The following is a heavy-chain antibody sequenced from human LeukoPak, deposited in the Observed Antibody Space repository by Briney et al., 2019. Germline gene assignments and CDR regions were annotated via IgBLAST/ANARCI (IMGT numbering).Heavy chain of an antibody. Sequence: PSETLSLTCAVYGGSFSDYFWSWLRLPPGKGLEWIGEINQKRGSLNYNPSLKSRVSISPDMSKNQFSLRLNSVTAADTAVYYCAREFSTSSTAFDIWGQGTLVTVSS. CDR1: GGSFSDYF. V-gene: IGHV4-34*01. J-gene: IGHJ3*02. D-gene: IGHD6-6*01. CDR2: INQKRGSL. CDR3: AREFSTSSTAFDI.